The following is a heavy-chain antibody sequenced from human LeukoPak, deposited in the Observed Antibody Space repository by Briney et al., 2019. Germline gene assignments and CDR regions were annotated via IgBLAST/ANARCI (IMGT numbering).Heavy chain of an antibody. D-gene: IGHD3-22*01. CDR3: ARGGTYYYDSSGYSEAYNWFDP. V-gene: IGHV4-30-4*01. CDR2: IYYSGST. Sequence: ASETLSLTCTVSGGSISSYYWSWIRQPPGKGLEWIGYIYYSGSTYYNPSLKSRVTISVDTSKNQFSLKLSSVTAADTAVYYCARGGTYYYDSSGYSEAYNWFDPWGQGTLVTVSS. J-gene: IGHJ5*02. CDR1: GGSISSYY.